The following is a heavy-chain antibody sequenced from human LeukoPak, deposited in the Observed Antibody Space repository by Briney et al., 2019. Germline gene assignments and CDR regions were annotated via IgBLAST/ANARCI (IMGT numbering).Heavy chain of an antibody. Sequence: PSQTLSLTCTASGFSISSGSYYWSWIRQPAGKGLEWIGRIYTSGSTNYNPSLKSRVTISVDTSKNHFSLNLSSVTAADTAVYYCARDSRVTAYYYYYMDVWGKGTTVTVSS. D-gene: IGHD2-21*02. CDR3: ARDSRVTAYYYYYMDV. J-gene: IGHJ6*03. CDR1: GFSISSGSYY. V-gene: IGHV4-61*02. CDR2: IYTSGST.